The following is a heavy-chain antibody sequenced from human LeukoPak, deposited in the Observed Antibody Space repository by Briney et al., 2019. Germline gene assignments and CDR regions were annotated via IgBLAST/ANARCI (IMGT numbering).Heavy chain of an antibody. J-gene: IGHJ2*01. V-gene: IGHV4-30-2*01. Sequence: RTSQTLSPTCTVSGDSISSGGYSWTWIRQPPGKGLEWIGYINHSGSTYYNPSLKSRVTISVDKSKDQFSLKLSSVTAADTATYFCARVHWGNWYFDLWGRGTLVIVSS. D-gene: IGHD3-16*01. CDR1: GDSISSGGYS. CDR2: INHSGST. CDR3: ARVHWGNWYFDL.